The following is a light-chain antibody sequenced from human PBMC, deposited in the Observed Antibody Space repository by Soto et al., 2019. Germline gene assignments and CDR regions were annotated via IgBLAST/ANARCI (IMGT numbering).Light chain of an antibody. CDR1: QSVSSN. Sequence: ILMAQSPATLSVSPGDRATLSCRASQSVSSNLAWYQQKPGQAPRLLIYTASTRATGVPARFSGSGSGTEFPLIISSLQSEDCAVYYCQQYHSWPAFGRGTRVEIK. J-gene: IGKJ4*02. V-gene: IGKV3-15*01. CDR2: TAS. CDR3: QQYHSWPA.